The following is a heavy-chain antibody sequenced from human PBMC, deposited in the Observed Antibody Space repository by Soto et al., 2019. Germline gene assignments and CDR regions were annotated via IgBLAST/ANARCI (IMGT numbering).Heavy chain of an antibody. CDR3: ARNRYCSGGSCYSRDDDYYYCMDG. D-gene: IGHD2-15*01. J-gene: IGHJ6*02. Sequence: QVQLVQSGAEVKKPGSSVKVSCKASGGNFSSYAISWVRQAPGQGLEWMGGIIPIFGTANYAQKFQVSVTITADESTSTANMELSSVRPEDTAVYYCARNRYCSGGSCYSRDDDYYYCMDGWGHGTTVTVS. CDR1: GGNFSSYA. CDR2: IIPIFGTA. V-gene: IGHV1-69*01.